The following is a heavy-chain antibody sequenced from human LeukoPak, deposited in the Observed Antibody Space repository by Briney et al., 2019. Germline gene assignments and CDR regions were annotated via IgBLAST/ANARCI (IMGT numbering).Heavy chain of an antibody. Sequence: SETLSLTCAVYGGSFSGYYWSWIRQPPGKGLEWIGEINHSGSTNYNPSLKSRVTISVDTSKNQFSLKLSSVTAADTAVYYCARGVYDFWGGYYYHYYYYMDVWGKGTTVTVSS. CDR3: ARGVYDFWGGYYYHYYYYMDV. CDR1: GGSFSGYY. V-gene: IGHV4-34*01. D-gene: IGHD3-3*01. J-gene: IGHJ6*03. CDR2: INHSGST.